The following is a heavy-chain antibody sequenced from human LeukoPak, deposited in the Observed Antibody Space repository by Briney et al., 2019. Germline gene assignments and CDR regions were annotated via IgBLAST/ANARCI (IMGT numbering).Heavy chain of an antibody. CDR1: GGSISSYY. V-gene: IGHV4-4*07. CDR3: ARGRGYDYVWGSYRLSPLDY. CDR2: IYTSGST. J-gene: IGHJ4*02. D-gene: IGHD3-16*02. Sequence: SETLSLTCTVSGGSISSYYWSWIRQPAGKGLEWIGRIYTSGSTNYNPSLKSRVTMSVDTSKNQFSLKLSSVTAADTAVYYCARGRGYDYVWGSYRLSPLDYWGQGTLVTVSS.